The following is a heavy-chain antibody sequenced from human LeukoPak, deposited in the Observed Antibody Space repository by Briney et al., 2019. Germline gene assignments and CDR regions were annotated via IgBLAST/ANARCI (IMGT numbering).Heavy chain of an antibody. CDR2: ISSSSSYI. D-gene: IGHD3-22*01. J-gene: IGHJ4*02. CDR1: GFTFSSYS. CDR3: ARDTAIDHYDSSGYWIGDFDY. V-gene: IGHV3-21*01. Sequence: PGGSLRLSCAASGFTFSSYSMNWVRQAPGKGLEWVSSISSSSSYIYYADSVKGRFTISRDNAKNSLYLQMNSLRAEDTAVYYCARDTAIDHYDSSGYWIGDFDYWGQGTLVTVSS.